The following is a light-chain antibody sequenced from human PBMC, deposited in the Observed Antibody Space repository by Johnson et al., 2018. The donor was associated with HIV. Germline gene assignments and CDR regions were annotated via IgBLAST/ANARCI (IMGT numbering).Light chain of an antibody. CDR2: KNN. Sequence: QSVLTQPPSVSAAPGQKVTISCSGSSSTIGNNYVSCYQVVPGTAPKLLIYKNNERPSGIPDRFSGSKSGTSATLGITGLQTGDEADYYCETWDTSLSAGGVFGTGTKVTVL. V-gene: IGLV1-51*02. CDR1: SSTIGNNY. J-gene: IGLJ1*01. CDR3: ETWDTSLSAGGV.